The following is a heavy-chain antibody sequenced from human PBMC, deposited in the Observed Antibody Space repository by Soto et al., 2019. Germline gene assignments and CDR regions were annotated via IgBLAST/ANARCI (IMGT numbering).Heavy chain of an antibody. CDR1: GCTFSSYA. V-gene: IGHV3-23*01. CDR2: ISIGGIK. Sequence: RGSLRLYSPTSGCTFSSYAVGWVLLDPGKGLEWVAVISIGGIKNYANSVRGRLTISRDNPKNTLSVQMNSRTAEDTAVYFCAKRRGAGGHFDYWGQGALVTVSS. J-gene: IGHJ4*02. D-gene: IGHD2-15*01. CDR3: AKRRGAGGHFDY.